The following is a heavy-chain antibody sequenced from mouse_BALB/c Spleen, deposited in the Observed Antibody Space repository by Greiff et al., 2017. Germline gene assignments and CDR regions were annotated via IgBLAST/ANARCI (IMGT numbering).Heavy chain of an antibody. V-gene: IGHV1-4*01. D-gene: IGHD2-4*01. J-gene: IGHJ3*01. CDR3: AEIYYDYDGGFAY. CDR1: GYTFTSYT. CDR2: INPSSGYT. Sequence: VMLVESGAELARPGASVKMSCKASGYTFTSYTMHWVKQRPGQGLEWIGYINPSSGYTNYNQKFKDKATLTADKSSSTAYMQLSSLTSEDSAVYYCAEIYYDYDGGFAYWGQGTLVTVSA.